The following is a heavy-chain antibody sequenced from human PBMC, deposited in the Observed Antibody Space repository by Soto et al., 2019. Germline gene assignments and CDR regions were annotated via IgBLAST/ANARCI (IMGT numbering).Heavy chain of an antibody. Sequence: QVQLVESGGGVVQPGRSLRLSCAASGFTFSSYGMPWVRQAPGKGLEWVAVIWYDGSNKYYADSVKGRFTISRDNSKNTLYLQMNSLRAADTAVYYCPRVGEPYYYGMDVWGQGTTVTVSS. CDR2: IWYDGSNK. CDR1: GFTFSSYG. V-gene: IGHV3-33*01. CDR3: PRVGEPYYYGMDV. J-gene: IGHJ6*02. D-gene: IGHD3-16*01.